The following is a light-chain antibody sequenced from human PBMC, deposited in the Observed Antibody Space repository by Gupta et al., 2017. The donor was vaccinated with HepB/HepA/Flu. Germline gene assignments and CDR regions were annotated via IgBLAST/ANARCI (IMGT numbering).Light chain of an antibody. J-gene: IGLJ1*01. Sequence: QSVLTQPPPASGTPGQRVTTFCSGSSPNVGRDNVYWYQQPPGTAPKLLIYNDDQRPSGVADRFSGSKSGTSASLAISGLRSEDEADYYCAAWDNSLSGYVFGTGTWVTVL. CDR3: AAWDNSLSGYV. V-gene: IGLV1-47*02. CDR2: NDD. CDR1: SPNVGRDN.